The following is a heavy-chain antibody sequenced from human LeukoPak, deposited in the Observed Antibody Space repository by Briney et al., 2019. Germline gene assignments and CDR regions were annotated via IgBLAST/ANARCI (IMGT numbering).Heavy chain of an antibody. CDR2: ISGDCGRT. V-gene: IGHV3-43*02. CDR3: AKDGYGYYAAYFDY. Sequence: GGSLRLSCAASGFTFDDYSMHWVRQAQGKCLGWVSVISGDCGRTYYADSVKGRFTIYRDNSKNSLYLQMNKLRNEDTALYYCAKDGYGYYAAYFDYWGQGTLASVSS. J-gene: IGHJ4*02. D-gene: IGHD4-17*01. CDR1: GFTFDDYS.